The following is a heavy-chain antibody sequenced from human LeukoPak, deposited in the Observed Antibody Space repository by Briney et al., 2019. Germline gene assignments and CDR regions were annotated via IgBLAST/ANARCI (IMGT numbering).Heavy chain of an antibody. D-gene: IGHD3-22*01. CDR1: GYSFTTYW. Sequence: HGESLKISCKGSGYSFTTYWIGWVRQMPGKGLEWMGIIHPGDSDTRYSPSFQGQVTISADKSISTAYLQWSSLRASDTAMYYCARGDYYDSSGSALDYWGQGTLVTVSS. CDR2: IHPGDSDT. J-gene: IGHJ4*02. CDR3: ARGDYYDSSGSALDY. V-gene: IGHV5-51*01.